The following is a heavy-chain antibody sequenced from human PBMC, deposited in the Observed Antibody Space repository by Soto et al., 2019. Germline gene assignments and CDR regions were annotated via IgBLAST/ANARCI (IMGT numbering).Heavy chain of an antibody. V-gene: IGHV4-59*08. J-gene: IGHJ4*02. CDR1: GGSISGYY. CDR2: IYSSGNT. D-gene: IGHD2-2*02. CDR3: ARLACSTTRCFTYFDY. Sequence: QVQLQESGPGLVKTSETLSLTCTVSGGSISGYYWTWIRQPPGKGLEWIGYIYSSGNTNYNPSLQSRVTISVDTSKHQFSLKLSSVTAADTAVYYCARLACSTTRCFTYFDYWGQGALVTVSS.